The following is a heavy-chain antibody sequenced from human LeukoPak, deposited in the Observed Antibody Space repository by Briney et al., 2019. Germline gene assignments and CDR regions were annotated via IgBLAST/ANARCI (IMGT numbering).Heavy chain of an antibody. CDR3: ARDHDSNVYYAQFAY. D-gene: IGHD3-22*01. CDR1: GGDFSTYT. Sequence: ASVKVSCKASGGDFSTYTINWVRQAPGQGLEWMGGIIPIFHTANYAHKSQGRVTITADESARTAYMELSSLGSDDTAVYYCARDHDSNVYYAQFAYWGQGTLVTVSS. J-gene: IGHJ4*02. CDR2: IIPIFHTA. V-gene: IGHV1-69*01.